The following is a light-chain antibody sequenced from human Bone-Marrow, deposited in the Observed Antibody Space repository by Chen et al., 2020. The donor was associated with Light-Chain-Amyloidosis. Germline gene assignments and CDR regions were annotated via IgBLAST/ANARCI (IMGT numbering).Light chain of an antibody. Sequence: SYVLTQPSSVSVAPGQTATIACGGNNLGSTSVHWYQLTPGQASLLVVYDDSDRPSGIPERWSGSNSGNTATLTISRVEAGDEADYYCQVWDRSSDRPVFGGGTKLTVL. J-gene: IGLJ3*02. V-gene: IGLV3-21*02. CDR1: NLGSTS. CDR3: QVWDRSSDRPV. CDR2: DDS.